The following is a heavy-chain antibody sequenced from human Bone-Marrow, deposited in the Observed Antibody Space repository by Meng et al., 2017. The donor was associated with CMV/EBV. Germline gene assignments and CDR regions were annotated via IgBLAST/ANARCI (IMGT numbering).Heavy chain of an antibody. J-gene: IGHJ4*02. CDR3: ARDHYYGSGSYNFDY. V-gene: IGHV3-11*01. Sequence: GESLKISCAASGFTFSDYYMSWIRQAPGKGLEWVSYISSSGSTIYYADSVKGRFTISRDNAKNSLYLQMNSLRAEDTAVYYCARDHYYGSGSYNFDYWGQGTLVTVSS. CDR1: GFTFSDYY. D-gene: IGHD3-10*01. CDR2: ISSSGSTI.